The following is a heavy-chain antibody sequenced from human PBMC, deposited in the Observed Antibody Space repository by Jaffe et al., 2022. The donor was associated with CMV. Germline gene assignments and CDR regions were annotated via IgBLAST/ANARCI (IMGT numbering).Heavy chain of an antibody. Sequence: EVQLVESGGGLVQPGGSLRLSCAASGFTFSSYSMNWVRQAPGKGLEWVSYISSSSSTIYYADSVKGRFTISRDNAKNSLYLQMNSLRDEDTAVYYCARDSPPDYGDYGSYYYYYGMDVWGQGTTVTVSS. D-gene: IGHD4-17*01. J-gene: IGHJ6*02. CDR3: ARDSPPDYGDYGSYYYYYGMDV. V-gene: IGHV3-48*02. CDR1: GFTFSSYS. CDR2: ISSSSSTI.